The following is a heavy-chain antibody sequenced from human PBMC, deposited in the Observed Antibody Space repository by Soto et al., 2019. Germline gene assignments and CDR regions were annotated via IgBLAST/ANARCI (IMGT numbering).Heavy chain of an antibody. V-gene: IGHV4-34*01. J-gene: IGHJ6*03. CDR2: INHSGST. D-gene: IGHD4-4*01. CDR3: ARDGAHSNLPIQYYYYYYMDV. CDR1: GGSFSGYY. Sequence: PSETLSLTCAVYGGSFSGYYWSWIRQPPGKGLEWIGEINHSGSTNYNPSLKSRVTISVDTSKNQFSLKLSSVTAADTAVYYCARDGAHSNLPIQYYYYYYMDVWGKGTTVTVSS.